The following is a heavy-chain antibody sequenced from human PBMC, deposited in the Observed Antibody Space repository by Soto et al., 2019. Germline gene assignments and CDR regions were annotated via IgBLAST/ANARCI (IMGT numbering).Heavy chain of an antibody. CDR1: GFTFNNAW. D-gene: IGHD5-18*01. CDR2: IRSKTDGGTT. V-gene: IGHV3-15*01. CDR3: TTDTGYSYGYYYYGMDV. Sequence: GGSLRLSCAASGFTFNNAWMSWVRQAPGKGLEWVGRIRSKTDGGTTDYAAPVKGRFTISRDDSKNTLYLQMNSLKTEDTAVYYCTTDTGYSYGYYYYGMDVWGQGTTVTVSS. J-gene: IGHJ6*02.